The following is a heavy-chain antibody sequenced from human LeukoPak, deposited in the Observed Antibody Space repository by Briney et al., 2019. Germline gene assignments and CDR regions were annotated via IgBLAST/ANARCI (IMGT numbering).Heavy chain of an antibody. J-gene: IGHJ3*02. Sequence: GGSLRLSCAASGFTVSSNYMSWVRQAPGKGLEWVSVIYSGGSTYYADSVKGRFTISRDNSKNMLYLQMNSLRAEDTAVYYCAREWRTVDAFDIWGQGTMVTVSS. V-gene: IGHV3-53*01. CDR2: IYSGGST. CDR1: GFTVSSNY. D-gene: IGHD3-3*01. CDR3: AREWRTVDAFDI.